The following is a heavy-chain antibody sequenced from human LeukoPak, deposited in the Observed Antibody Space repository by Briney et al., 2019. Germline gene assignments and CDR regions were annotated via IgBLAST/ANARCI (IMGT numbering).Heavy chain of an antibody. CDR3: ARLGSAYPSSRVDR. J-gene: IGHJ5*02. V-gene: IGHV4-39*01. CDR1: GGSVSSSDYY. Sequence: PSETLSLTCTVPGGSVSSSDYYWGWIRQPPGKGLEWIGSIYYSGSTYYKSSLKSRVTIFIDTSNNRLSLRLSSVTAADTAVYYCARLGSAYPSSRVDRWGQGTLVTVSS. D-gene: IGHD3-22*01. CDR2: IYYSGST.